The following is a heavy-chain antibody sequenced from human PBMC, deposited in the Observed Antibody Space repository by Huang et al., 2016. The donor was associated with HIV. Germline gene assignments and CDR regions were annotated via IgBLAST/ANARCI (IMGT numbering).Heavy chain of an antibody. CDR2: INHSGRT. D-gene: IGHD3-16*01. CDR1: GGSFSGPN. V-gene: IGHV4-34*01. J-gene: IGHJ4*02. CDR3: ARGRGDARGFLGLDF. Sequence: QVQLHQWGAGLLKPSETLSLTCAVYGGSFSGPNWTWIRQTPGKGLEWIGEINHSGRTNYSPSLTRRVTRSLDTSKNQFYLRLRSVTAADTAVYYCARGRGDARGFLGLDFWGQGTLVTVSS.